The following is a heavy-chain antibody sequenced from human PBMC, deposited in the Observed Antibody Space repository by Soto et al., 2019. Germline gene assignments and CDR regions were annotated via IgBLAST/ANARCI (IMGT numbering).Heavy chain of an antibody. J-gene: IGHJ6*03. CDR3: ARDHYDFWGSWYYYCMDV. Sequence: QVQLVESGGGLVKPGGSLRLSCAASGFTFSDYYMSWIRQAPGKGLEWVSYISSSGSTIYYADSVKGRFTISRDNAKNQLYLQMNSLRAKDTAVYYCARDHYDFWGSWYYYCMDVWGKGTTVTVSS. V-gene: IGHV3-11*01. CDR1: GFTFSDYY. CDR2: ISSSGSTI. D-gene: IGHD3-3*01.